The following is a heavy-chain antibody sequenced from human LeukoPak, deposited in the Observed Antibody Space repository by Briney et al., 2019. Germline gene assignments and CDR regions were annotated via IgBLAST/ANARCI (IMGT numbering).Heavy chain of an antibody. CDR2: ISSSSSAI. V-gene: IGHV3-48*04. Sequence: GGSLRLSCAASGFTFTIYSMNWVRQAPGKGLEWISYISSSSSAIYYADAVKGRFTISRDNAKKSLYLQMNSLRAEDTAVYYCASWPVGWYGEDSWGQGTLVTVSS. D-gene: IGHD6-19*01. CDR3: ASWPVGWYGEDS. CDR1: GFTFTIYS. J-gene: IGHJ4*02.